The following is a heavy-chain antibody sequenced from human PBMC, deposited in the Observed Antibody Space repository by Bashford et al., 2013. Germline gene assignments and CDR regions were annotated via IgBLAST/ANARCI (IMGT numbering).Heavy chain of an antibody. CDR3: ARDALHHYDFWSGYSNWFDP. CDR2: INPNSGGT. J-gene: IGHJ5*02. D-gene: IGHD3-3*01. Sequence: ASVKGSPARASGYTFTSYYMHWVRQAPGQGLEWMGIINPNSGGTNYAQKFQGWVTMTRDTSISTAYMELSRLRSDDTAVYYCARDALHHYDFWSGYSNWFDPWGARGTPGHRLL. CDR1: GYTFTSYY. V-gene: IGHV1-2*04.